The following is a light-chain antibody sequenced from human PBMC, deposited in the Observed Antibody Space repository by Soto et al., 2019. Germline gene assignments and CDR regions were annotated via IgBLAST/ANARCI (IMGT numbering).Light chain of an antibody. CDR2: DVV. CDR1: SSDVGGYKY. V-gene: IGLV2-14*03. J-gene: IGLJ1*01. CDR3: ISYTSSGTYV. Sequence: QSALTQPASVSGSPGQSITISCTGTSSDVGGYKYVSWYQQHPGKAPKVLIYDVVYQSSGVSNRFSGSKSGNTASLTISGLQAEDEADYYCISYTSSGTYVFGTGTKLTVL.